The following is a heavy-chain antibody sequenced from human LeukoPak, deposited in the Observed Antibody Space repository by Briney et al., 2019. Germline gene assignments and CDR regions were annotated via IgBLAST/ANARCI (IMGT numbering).Heavy chain of an antibody. CDR3: AREVGAMIAVVDDY. D-gene: IGHD1-26*01. V-gene: IGHV1-2*02. CDR1: GYTFTGYY. Sequence: ASVKVSCKASGYTFTGYYMHWVRQAPGQGLEWMGWINPNSGGTNYAQKFQGRVTMTRDTSISTAYMELSRLRSDDTAVYYCAREVGAMIAVVDDYWGQGTLVTVSS. J-gene: IGHJ4*02. CDR2: INPNSGGT.